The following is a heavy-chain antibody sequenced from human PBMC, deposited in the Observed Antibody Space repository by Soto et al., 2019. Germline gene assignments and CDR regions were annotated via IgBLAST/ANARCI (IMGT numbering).Heavy chain of an antibody. J-gene: IGHJ4*02. CDR3: ARDAIYYDSSGSLDY. CDR1: GYTFTGYY. D-gene: IGHD3-22*01. CDR2: INPNSGGT. V-gene: IGHV1-2*04. Sequence: ASVKVSCKASGYTFTGYYMHWVRQAPGQGLEWMGWINPNSGGTNYAQKFQGWVTMTRDTSISTAYMELSRLRSDDTAVYYRARDAIYYDSSGSLDYWGQGTPVTVSS.